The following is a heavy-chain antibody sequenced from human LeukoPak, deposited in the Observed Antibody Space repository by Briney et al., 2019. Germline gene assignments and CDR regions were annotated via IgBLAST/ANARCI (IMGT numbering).Heavy chain of an antibody. D-gene: IGHD6-13*01. CDR3: ARVVGLTGYSSSWYSGYYYYMDV. CDR1: GYTLTELS. J-gene: IGHJ6*03. CDR2: IIPIFGTT. Sequence: ASVKVSCKVSGYTLTELSMHWVRQAPGQGLEWMGGIIPIFGTTNYAQKFQDRVTITADKSTSTAYMELSSLRSEDTAVYYCARVVGLTGYSSSWYSGYYYYMDVWGKGTTVTVSS. V-gene: IGHV1-69*06.